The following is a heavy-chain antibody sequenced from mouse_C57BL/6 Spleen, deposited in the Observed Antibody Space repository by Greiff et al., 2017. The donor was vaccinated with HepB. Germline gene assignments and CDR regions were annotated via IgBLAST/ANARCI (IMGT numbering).Heavy chain of an antibody. Sequence: EVQLQESGGGLVKPGGSLKLSCAASGFTFSSYAMSWVRQTPEKRLEWVATISDGGSYTYYPDNVKGRFTISRDNAKNNLYLQMSHLKSEDTAMYYCARDHYGSSGAYWGQGTLVTVSA. CDR3: ARDHYGSSGAY. J-gene: IGHJ3*01. CDR2: ISDGGSYT. D-gene: IGHD1-1*01. CDR1: GFTFSSYA. V-gene: IGHV5-4*01.